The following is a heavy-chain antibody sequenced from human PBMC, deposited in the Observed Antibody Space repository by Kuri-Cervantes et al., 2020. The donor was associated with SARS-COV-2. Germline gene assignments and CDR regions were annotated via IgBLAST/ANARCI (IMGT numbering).Heavy chain of an antibody. CDR2: ISSSSSYI. CDR1: GFTFSSYS. CDR3: ARDAVAAAGSEWFDP. V-gene: IGHV3-21*01. D-gene: IGHD6-13*01. Sequence: GGSLRLSCAASGFTFSSYSMNWVRQAPGKGLEWVSSISSSSSYIYYADSVEGRFTISRDNAKNSLYLQMNSLRAEDTAVYYCARDAVAAAGSEWFDPWGQGTLVTVSS. J-gene: IGHJ5*02.